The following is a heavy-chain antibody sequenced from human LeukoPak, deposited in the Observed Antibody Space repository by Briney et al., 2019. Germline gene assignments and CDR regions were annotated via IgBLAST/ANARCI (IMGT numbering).Heavy chain of an antibody. CDR3: ARAKRNGFDI. Sequence: PGGSLRLSCAASGFTFSNYSMNWLRQAPGKGLEWVSYISRSSSIIYYADSVKGRFTISRDNAKNSLFLQMNSLRAEDTAVYYCARAKRNGFDIWGQGTMVTVSS. CDR2: ISRSSSII. V-gene: IGHV3-48*01. J-gene: IGHJ3*02. CDR1: GFTFSNYS.